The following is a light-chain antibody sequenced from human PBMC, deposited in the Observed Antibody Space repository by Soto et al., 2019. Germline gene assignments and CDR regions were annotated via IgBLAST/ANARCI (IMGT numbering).Light chain of an antibody. V-gene: IGKV3-20*01. CDR3: QQYSSSPIT. CDR2: GAS. CDR1: QNVRTNY. J-gene: IGKJ5*01. Sequence: EIVLTPSPGTLSLSPSERGFLXSQPSQNVRTNYLAWYQQKPGQAPRLLIYGASTRASGIPERFSGSGSGTDFTLTISRLDPEDFAVYYCQQYSSSPITFGQGTRLEIK.